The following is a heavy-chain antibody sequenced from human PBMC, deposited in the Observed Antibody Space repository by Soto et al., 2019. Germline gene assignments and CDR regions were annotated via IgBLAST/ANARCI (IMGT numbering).Heavy chain of an antibody. CDR2: ITGSVSEA. CDR3: AKLRFLEWLVNLDV. J-gene: IGHJ6*02. CDR1: GFIVSTYA. D-gene: IGHD3-3*01. Sequence: LRLSCAASGFIVSTYAMTWVRQAPGKGLEWVSGITGSVSEAHYADSVKGRFTISRDNSKNTVYLQMNSLRAEDTAIYYCAKLRFLEWLVNLDVWGQGTTVTVSS. V-gene: IGHV3-23*01.